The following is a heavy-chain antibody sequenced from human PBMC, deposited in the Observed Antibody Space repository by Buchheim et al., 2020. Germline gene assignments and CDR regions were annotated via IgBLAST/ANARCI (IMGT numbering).Heavy chain of an antibody. CDR3: ARYALANDY. V-gene: IGHV3-48*01. Sequence: VQLVQSGGGLVQPGGSLRLSCAASGFTFSSLSMTWVRQAPGKGLEWLSYISSGGTTIYYADAVKGRFTISRDNDKNILYLGLNSLTVEDTGIYFCARYALANDYWGQGT. D-gene: IGHD6-19*01. CDR1: GFTFSSLS. J-gene: IGHJ4*02. CDR2: ISSGGTTI.